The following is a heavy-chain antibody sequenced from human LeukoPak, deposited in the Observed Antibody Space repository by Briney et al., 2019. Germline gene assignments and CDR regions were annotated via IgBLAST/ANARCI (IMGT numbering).Heavy chain of an antibody. D-gene: IGHD3-9*01. V-gene: IGHV1-2*02. Sequence: ASVKVSCKASGYTFTSYGISWVRQAPGQGLEGMGWINPNSGGANFAQKFQGRVTMTRDTSISTAYMELSRLRSDDTAVYYCARGGGTRGYFDWLHHYSYYMDVWGKGTTVTISS. CDR1: GYTFTSYG. CDR2: INPNSGGA. J-gene: IGHJ6*03. CDR3: ARGGGTRGYFDWLHHYSYYMDV.